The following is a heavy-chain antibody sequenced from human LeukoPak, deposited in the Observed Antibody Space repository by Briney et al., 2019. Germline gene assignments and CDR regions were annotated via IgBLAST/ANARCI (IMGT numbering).Heavy chain of an antibody. J-gene: IGHJ5*02. D-gene: IGHD2-15*01. CDR3: ARLFRNCSGGSCYSDWFDP. CDR2: IYPGDSDT. Sequence: GESLKISCKGSGYRFTNYWIGWVRQMPGKGLEWMGMIYPGDSDTRYSPSFQGQVTISADKSISTAYLQWSSLKASDTAMYYCARLFRNCSGGSCYSDWFDPWGQGTLVTVSS. V-gene: IGHV5-51*01. CDR1: GYRFTNYW.